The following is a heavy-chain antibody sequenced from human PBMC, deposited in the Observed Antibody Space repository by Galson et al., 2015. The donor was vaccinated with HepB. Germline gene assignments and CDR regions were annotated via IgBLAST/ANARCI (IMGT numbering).Heavy chain of an antibody. V-gene: IGHV4-4*02. CDR1: GGSISSSNW. J-gene: IGHJ6*03. CDR3: ARASGGTRSSSKYYYYYYMDV. CDR2: IYHSGST. D-gene: IGHD6-6*01. Sequence: LSLTCAVSGGSISSSNWWSWVRQPPGKGLEWIGEIYHSGSTNYNPSLKSRVTISVDKSKNQFSLKLSSVTAADTAVYYCARASGGTRSSSKYYYYYYMDVWGKGTTVTVSS.